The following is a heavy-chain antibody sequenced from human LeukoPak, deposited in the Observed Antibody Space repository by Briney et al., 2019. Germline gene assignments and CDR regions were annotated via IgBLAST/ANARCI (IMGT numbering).Heavy chain of an antibody. J-gene: IGHJ4*02. D-gene: IGHD2-15*01. CDR1: GFTFSSSL. V-gene: IGHV3-15*01. Sequence: GGSLRLSCAASGFTFSSSLMNWVRQAPGKGLEWIALIRSKIDGATTDYAAPVKGRFIISGDDSQNTLSLQMHSLKTEDTGIYFCTTGYHTPSHDGYWGQGTLVTVSS. CDR3: TTGYHTPSHDGY. CDR2: IRSKIDGATT.